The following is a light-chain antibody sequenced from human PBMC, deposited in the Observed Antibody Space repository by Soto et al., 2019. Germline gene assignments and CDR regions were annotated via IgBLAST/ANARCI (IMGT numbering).Light chain of an antibody. CDR2: GAS. V-gene: IGKV3-15*01. Sequence: EIVMTQSPATLSVSPGERATLSCRASQSVSSNLAWYQQKPGQAPRLLISGASTRATGIPARFSGSGSGTEFTLTISSLQSEDFAVYYCQQYNNWPRTVGEGTKVEI. J-gene: IGKJ1*01. CDR1: QSVSSN. CDR3: QQYNNWPRT.